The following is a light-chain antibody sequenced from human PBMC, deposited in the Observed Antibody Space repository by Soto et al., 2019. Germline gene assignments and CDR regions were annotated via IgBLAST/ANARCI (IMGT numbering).Light chain of an antibody. J-gene: IGKJ1*01. Sequence: DIQMTQSPSSLSASVGDRVTITCRASQSISSYFNWYQQKPGKAPKLLIYGASSLQSGVPSRFSGSGSGTDLTHRISSLQPEDFATYFCQQSYTTPRTFGQVTRVEVK. V-gene: IGKV1-39*01. CDR1: QSISSY. CDR2: GAS. CDR3: QQSYTTPRT.